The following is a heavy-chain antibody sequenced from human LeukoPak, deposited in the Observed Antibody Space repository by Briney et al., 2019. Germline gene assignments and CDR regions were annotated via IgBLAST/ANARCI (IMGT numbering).Heavy chain of an antibody. CDR2: VSYSGST. V-gene: IGHV4-39*07. CDR3: AREKSGYGEDNWFDP. J-gene: IGHJ5*02. Sequence: SETLSLTCPVSGGSISSSSYYWGWIRQPPGKGLEWIGSVSYSGSTYYNPSLKSRVTISVDTSKNQFSLKLSSVTAADTAVYYCAREKSGYGEDNWFDPWGQGTLVTVSS. CDR1: GGSISSSSYY. D-gene: IGHD4-17*01.